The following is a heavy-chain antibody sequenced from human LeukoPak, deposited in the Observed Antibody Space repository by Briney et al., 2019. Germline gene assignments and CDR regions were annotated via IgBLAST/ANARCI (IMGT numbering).Heavy chain of an antibody. CDR3: ARAHVSSPIYYFDY. CDR1: GGSISSYY. D-gene: IGHD5-24*01. V-gene: IGHV4-4*07. Sequence: SATLSLPCTVSGGSISSYYWSWIRRPAGKGLEWIGRIYTSGSTNYNPSLKSRVTMSVDTSKNQFSLKLSSVTAADTAVYYCARAHVSSPIYYFDYWGQGTLVTVSS. CDR2: IYTSGST. J-gene: IGHJ4*02.